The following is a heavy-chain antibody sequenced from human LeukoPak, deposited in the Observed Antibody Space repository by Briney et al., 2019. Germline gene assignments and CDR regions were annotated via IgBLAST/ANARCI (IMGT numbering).Heavy chain of an antibody. CDR1: GYTFTSYD. V-gene: IGHV1-8*03. J-gene: IGHJ4*02. Sequence: GSVKVSCKASGYTFTSYDINWVRQATGQGLEWMGWMNPNSGNTGYAQKFQGRVTITRNTSISTAYMEPSSLRSEDTAVYYCARDYGDYFDYWGQGTLVTVSS. CDR2: MNPNSGNT. CDR3: ARDYGDYFDY. D-gene: IGHD4-17*01.